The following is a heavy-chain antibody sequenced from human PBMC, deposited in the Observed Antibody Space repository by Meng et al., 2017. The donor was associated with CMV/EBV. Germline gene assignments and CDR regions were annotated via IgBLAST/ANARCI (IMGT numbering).Heavy chain of an antibody. CDR3: ARDRCCSSARCHHHSPYGMDV. V-gene: IGHV1-69*10. J-gene: IGHJ6*02. CDR2: ILPILGRA. CDR1: GGTFSSYA. Sequence: SVKVSCKASGGTFSSYAISWVRQAPGQGLEWMGGILPILGRANYAQKFQGRVTITADKSTSTAYMELSSLRSADTAMYYCARDRCCSSARCHHHSPYGMDVWGQGTTVTVSS. D-gene: IGHD2-2*01.